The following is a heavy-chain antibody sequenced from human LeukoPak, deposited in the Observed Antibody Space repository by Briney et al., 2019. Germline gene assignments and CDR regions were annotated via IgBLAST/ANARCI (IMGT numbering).Heavy chain of an antibody. D-gene: IGHD1-1*01. CDR2: ISSNGGST. Sequence: GGSLRLSCSASGFTFSSYAMHWVRQAPGKGLEYVSAISSNGGSTYYADSVKGRFTISRDNSKNTLYLQMSSLRAEDTAVYYCVNEVGTYYYGMDVWGQGTTVTVSS. V-gene: IGHV3-64D*06. CDR3: VNEVGTYYYGMDV. CDR1: GFTFSSYA. J-gene: IGHJ6*02.